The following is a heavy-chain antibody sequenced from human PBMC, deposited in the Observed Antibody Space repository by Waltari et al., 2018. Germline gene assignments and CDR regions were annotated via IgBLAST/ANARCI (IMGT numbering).Heavy chain of an antibody. CDR2: LSYDASGQ. J-gene: IGHJ4*02. CDR1: GFSLRNYA. D-gene: IGHD3-22*01. Sequence: QVQMVESGGGVVQPGRSLTVSCAASGFSLRNYAMLWVRRAPGKGLEWVALLSYDASGQFSQDSGKGRFTISRDISTNTLYLQMNSLRADDTAIYYCAREIRGYYPSYWGQGTLVTVSS. CDR3: AREIRGYYPSY. V-gene: IGHV3-30*19.